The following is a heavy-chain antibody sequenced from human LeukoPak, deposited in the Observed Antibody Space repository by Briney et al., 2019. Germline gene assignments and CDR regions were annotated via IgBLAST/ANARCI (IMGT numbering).Heavy chain of an antibody. V-gene: IGHV4-59*12. Sequence: SETLSLTCTVSGGSISSYYWSWIRQPPGKGLEWIGYIYYSGSTNYNPSLKSRVTISVDKSKNQFSLKLSSVTAADTAVYYCARDRIVVVPAEGYGMDVWGQGTTVTVSS. CDR1: GGSISSYY. D-gene: IGHD2-2*01. CDR2: IYYSGST. CDR3: ARDRIVVVPAEGYGMDV. J-gene: IGHJ6*02.